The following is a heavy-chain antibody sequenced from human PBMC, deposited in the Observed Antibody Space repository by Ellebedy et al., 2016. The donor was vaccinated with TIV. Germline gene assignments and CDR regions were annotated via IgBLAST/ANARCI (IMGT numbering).Heavy chain of an antibody. CDR2: MNQDGSEI. CDR3: VCGTGYISDH. Sequence: LSLTCAASGFTFSTYWINWVRQAPGKGLEWVANMNQDGSEINYVDSVKGRFTISRDNAKNSLFLQMNSLRAEDTAIYYCVCGTGYISDHWGQGTLVTVSS. CDR1: GFTFSTYW. D-gene: IGHD6-13*01. V-gene: IGHV3-7*03. J-gene: IGHJ4*02.